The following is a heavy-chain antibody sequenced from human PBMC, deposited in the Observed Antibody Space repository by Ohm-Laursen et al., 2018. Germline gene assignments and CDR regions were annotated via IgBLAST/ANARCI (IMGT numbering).Heavy chain of an antibody. Sequence: TLSLTCAVYGGSFSGYYWSWIRQPPGKGLEWIGEINHSGSTNYNPSLKSRVTISVDTSKNQFSLKLRSVTAADTAVYYCALYYYDSSGYFFFDYWGQGTLVTVSS. CDR1: GGSFSGYY. D-gene: IGHD3-22*01. CDR2: INHSGST. V-gene: IGHV4-34*01. J-gene: IGHJ4*02. CDR3: ALYYYDSSGYFFFDY.